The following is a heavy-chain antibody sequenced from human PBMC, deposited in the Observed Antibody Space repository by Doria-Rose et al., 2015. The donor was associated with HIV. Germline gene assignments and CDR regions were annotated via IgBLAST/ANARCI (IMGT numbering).Heavy chain of an antibody. V-gene: IGHV2-26*01. CDR3: ARIKSSRWYHKYYFDF. CDR1: GVSLSSPGMG. CDR2: MFSDDER. J-gene: IGHJ4*02. Sequence: QVTLKESGPVLVKPTETLTLTRTVSGVSLSSPGMGVSWIRQPPGKALEWLANMFSDDERSYKTSLKSRLTITRGTSKSQVVLTMTDMDPVDTATYYCARIKSSRWYHKYYFDFWGQGTLVIVSA. D-gene: IGHD6-13*01.